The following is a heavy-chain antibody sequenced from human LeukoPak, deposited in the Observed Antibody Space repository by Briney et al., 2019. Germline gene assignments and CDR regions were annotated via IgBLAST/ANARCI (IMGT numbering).Heavy chain of an antibody. CDR3: ARDHVAQLGLDY. CDR2: ISYDGSNK. D-gene: IGHD6-6*01. V-gene: IGHV3-30*01. CDR1: GFTFSNYA. Sequence: AGGSLRLSCAASGFTFSNYAVMWVRQAPGKGLEWVAVISYDGSNKYYADSVKGRFTISRDNSKNTLYLQMNSLRAEDTAVYYCARDHVAQLGLDYWGQGTLVTVSS. J-gene: IGHJ4*02.